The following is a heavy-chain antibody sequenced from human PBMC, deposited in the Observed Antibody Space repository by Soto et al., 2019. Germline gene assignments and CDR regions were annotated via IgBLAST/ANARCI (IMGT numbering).Heavy chain of an antibody. CDR2: INPNSGGT. J-gene: IGHJ6*02. V-gene: IGHV1-2*04. CDR1: GYTFTGYY. CDR3: ARGSCSGGSCYSNYYYGMDV. D-gene: IGHD2-15*01. Sequence: SVKVSCKASGYTFTGYYMHWGRQAPVQGLEWMGWINPNSGGTNYSQKFQGWVTMTRDTSISTAYMELSRLRSDDTAVYYCARGSCSGGSCYSNYYYGMDVWGQGTTVTVSS.